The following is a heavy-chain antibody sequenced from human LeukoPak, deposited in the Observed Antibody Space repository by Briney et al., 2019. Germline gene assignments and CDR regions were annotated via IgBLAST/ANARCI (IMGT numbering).Heavy chain of an antibody. CDR2: IYSGGST. J-gene: IGHJ4*02. Sequence: GGSLRLSCAASGFTVSSNYMSWVRQAPGKGLEWVSVIYSGGSTYYADSVKGRFTISTDNSKNTLYLQMNSLRAEDTAVYYCARGVAVAGTGDYWGQGTLVTVSS. V-gene: IGHV3-66*01. CDR3: ARGVAVAGTGDY. D-gene: IGHD6-19*01. CDR1: GFTVSSNY.